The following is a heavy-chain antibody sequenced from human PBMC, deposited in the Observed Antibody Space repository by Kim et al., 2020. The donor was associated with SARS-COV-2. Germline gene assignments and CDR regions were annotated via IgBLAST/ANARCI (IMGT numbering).Heavy chain of an antibody. D-gene: IGHD3-22*01. CDR1: GFTFSDYY. J-gene: IGHJ4*02. V-gene: IGHV3-11*01. CDR2: ISSSGGSI. CDR3: ARVRVSINMIVVVRDPPDY. Sequence: GGSLRLSCAASGFTFSDYYMSWIRQAPGKGLEWVSYISSSGGSIYYADSVKGRFTISRDNAKNSLYLQMNSLRAEDTAVYYCARVRVSINMIVVVRDPPDYWGQGTLVTVSA.